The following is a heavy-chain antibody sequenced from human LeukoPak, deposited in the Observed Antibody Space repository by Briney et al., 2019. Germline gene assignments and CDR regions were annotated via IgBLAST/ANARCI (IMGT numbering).Heavy chain of an antibody. V-gene: IGHV3-21*01. D-gene: IGHD3-22*01. CDR1: GFTFSSYS. CDR2: ISSSSSYI. CDR3: ARDYYDSSGYAGGLDY. Sequence: KTGGSLRLSCAASGFTFSSYSMNWVRQAPGKGLEWVSSISSSSSYIYYADSVKGRFTISRDNDKNSLYLQMNSLRAEDTAVYYCARDYYDSSGYAGGLDYWGQGTLVTVSS. J-gene: IGHJ4*02.